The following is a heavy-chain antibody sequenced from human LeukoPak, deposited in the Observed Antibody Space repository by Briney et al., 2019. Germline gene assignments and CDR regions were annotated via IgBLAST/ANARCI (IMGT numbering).Heavy chain of an antibody. CDR2: INPNSGGT. CDR3: AIVRIAVAGKYYFDY. V-gene: IGHV1-2*02. J-gene: IGHJ4*02. CDR1: GYTFTGYY. Sequence: ASVKVSCKASGYTFTGYYMHWVRQAPGQGLEWMGWINPNSGGTNYAQKFQGRVTTTRDTSISTAYMELSRLRSDDTAVYYCAIVRIAVAGKYYFDYWGQGTLVTVSS. D-gene: IGHD6-19*01.